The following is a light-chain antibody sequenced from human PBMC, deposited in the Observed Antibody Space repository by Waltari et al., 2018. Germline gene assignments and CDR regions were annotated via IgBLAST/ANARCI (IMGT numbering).Light chain of an antibody. Sequence: SYELTQPPSVSVSPGQTARITCSGDALPKQYVYWYQQKLGQAPILGMYKDRERPSGIPERFSGSSSGTTVTLTISGVQAEDEADYYCQSGDNSGTNRVLFGGGTKLTVL. J-gene: IGLJ2*01. CDR2: KDR. CDR1: ALPKQY. CDR3: QSGDNSGTNRVL. V-gene: IGLV3-25*03.